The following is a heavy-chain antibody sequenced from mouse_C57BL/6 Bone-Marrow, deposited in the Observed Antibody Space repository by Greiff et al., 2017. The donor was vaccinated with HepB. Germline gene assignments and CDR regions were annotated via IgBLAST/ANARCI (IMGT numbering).Heavy chain of an antibody. V-gene: IGHV1-63*01. CDR1: GYTFTNYW. J-gene: IGHJ3*01. CDR3: ARGDGFAY. CDR2: IYPGGGYT. D-gene: IGHD3-3*01. Sequence: VMLVESGAELVRPGTSVKMSCKASGYTFTNYWIGWAKQRPGHGLEWIGDIYPGGGYTNYNEKFKGKATLTADKSSSTAYMQFSSLTSEDSAIYYCARGDGFAYWGQGTLVTVSA.